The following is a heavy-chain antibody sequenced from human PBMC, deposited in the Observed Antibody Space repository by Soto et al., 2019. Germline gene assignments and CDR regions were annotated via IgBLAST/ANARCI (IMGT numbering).Heavy chain of an antibody. CDR2: NNHSGST. J-gene: IGHJ4*02. CDR1: GGSFSGYY. V-gene: IGHV4-34*01. Sequence: SETLSLTCAVYGGSFSGYYWSWIRQPPGKGLEWIGENNHSGSTNYNPSLKSRVTISVDTSKNQFSLKLSSVTAADTAVYYCARTPPTYYDFWSGYYTKKMYYFDYWGQGTLVTVSS. CDR3: ARTPPTYYDFWSGYYTKKMYYFDY. D-gene: IGHD3-3*01.